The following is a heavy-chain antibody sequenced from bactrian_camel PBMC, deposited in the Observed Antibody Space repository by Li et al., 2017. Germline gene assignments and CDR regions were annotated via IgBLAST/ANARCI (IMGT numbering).Heavy chain of an antibody. Sequence: HVQLVESGGGSVQPGGSLRLSCVASVFPHSTKCMGWFRQAPGKERETVATLYTGANTAYYADSVKGRSSISQDSAKNTLYLQMNSLKPEDTAVYYCAADLNPYGGSCQEGLGYWGQGTQVTVS. V-gene: IGHV3S1*01. CDR1: VFPHSTKC. D-gene: IGHD2*01. CDR2: LYTGANTA. CDR3: AADLNPYGGSCQEGLGY. J-gene: IGHJ6*01.